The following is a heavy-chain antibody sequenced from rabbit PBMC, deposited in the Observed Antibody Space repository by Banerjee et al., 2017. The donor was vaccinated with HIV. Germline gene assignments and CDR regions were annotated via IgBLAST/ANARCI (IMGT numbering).Heavy chain of an antibody. CDR2: IYTGSGST. Sequence: QEQLEESGGGLVQTEGTLTLTCKASGIDFSSDYYMCWVRQAPGKGLEWIASIYTGSGSTYYASWAKARSTISKTSSTTVTLQMTSLTAADTATYFCARDLAGVIGWNFNFWGQCTLVTVS. J-gene: IGHJ3*01. CDR3: ARDLAGVIGWNFNF. D-gene: IGHD4-1*01. V-gene: IGHV1S45*01. CDR1: GIDFSSDYY.